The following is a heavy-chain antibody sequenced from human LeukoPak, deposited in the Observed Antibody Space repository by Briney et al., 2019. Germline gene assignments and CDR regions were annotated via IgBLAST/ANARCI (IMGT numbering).Heavy chain of an antibody. CDR2: FDPEDGET. Sequence: ASVKVSCKVSGYTLTELSMHWVRQAPGKGLEWMGGFDPEDGETVYAQKFQGRVTMTEDTSTDTAYMELSSLRSEDTAVYYCATAHPTPGILGGWFDPWGQGTLVTVSS. D-gene: IGHD3-16*01. CDR1: GYTLTELS. J-gene: IGHJ5*02. CDR3: ATAHPTPGILGGWFDP. V-gene: IGHV1-24*01.